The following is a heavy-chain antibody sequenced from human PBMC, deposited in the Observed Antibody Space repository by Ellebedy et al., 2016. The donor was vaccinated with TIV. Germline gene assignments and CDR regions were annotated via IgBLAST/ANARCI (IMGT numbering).Heavy chain of an antibody. CDR2: IYPGDSDT. CDR3: ARRGTMFRRNYYGMDV. J-gene: IGHJ6*02. V-gene: IGHV5-51*01. CDR1: GYSFTNYW. Sequence: GESLKISXEGSGYSFTNYWIAWVRQMPGKGLEWMGIIYPGDSDTRYGPSFQGQVTISADKSISTAYLQWSGLKASDTAIYYCARRGTMFRRNYYGMDVWGQGTTVIASS. D-gene: IGHD3-10*02.